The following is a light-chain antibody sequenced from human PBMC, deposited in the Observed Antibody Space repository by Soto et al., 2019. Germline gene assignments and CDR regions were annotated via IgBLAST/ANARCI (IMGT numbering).Light chain of an antibody. CDR2: KAS. V-gene: IGKV1-5*03. CDR3: QQYNSYPLT. J-gene: IGKJ4*01. CDR1: QSVSSW. Sequence: DIQMTQSPSTLSSSVGDRVTITCRVSQSVSSWLAWYQQKPGKAPKLPIYKASSLETGVPSRFSGSGTGTEFTLTISSLQPVDSATYYCQQYNSYPLTFGGGTKVEIK.